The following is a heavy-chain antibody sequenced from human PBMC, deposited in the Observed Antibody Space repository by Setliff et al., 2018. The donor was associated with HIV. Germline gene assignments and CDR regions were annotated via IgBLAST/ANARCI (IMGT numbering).Heavy chain of an antibody. D-gene: IGHD3-10*01. CDR2: INIYGGAP. CDR3: ARESLRVGATDY. Sequence: GASVKVSCKASGYTFTENYIHWVRQAPGQGLEWMGRINIYGGAPRYAQIFQGRVTMTRDTSINTAYMHLSGLTFDDTATYLCARESLRVGATDYWGQGTQVTVSS. CDR1: GYTFTENY. J-gene: IGHJ4*02. V-gene: IGHV1-2*06.